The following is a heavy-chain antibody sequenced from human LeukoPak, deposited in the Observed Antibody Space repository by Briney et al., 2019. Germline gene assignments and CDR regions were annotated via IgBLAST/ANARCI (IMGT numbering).Heavy chain of an antibody. Sequence: SETLSLTCTVSGGSISSYYWSWIRQPPGKGLEWIGYIYYSGSTNYNPSLKSRVTISVDTSKNQFSLKLSSVTAADTAVYYCAREVGGLSPSFGYWGQGTLVTVSS. CDR2: IYYSGST. D-gene: IGHD2-15*01. CDR3: AREVGGLSPSFGY. V-gene: IGHV4-59*01. CDR1: GGSISSYY. J-gene: IGHJ4*02.